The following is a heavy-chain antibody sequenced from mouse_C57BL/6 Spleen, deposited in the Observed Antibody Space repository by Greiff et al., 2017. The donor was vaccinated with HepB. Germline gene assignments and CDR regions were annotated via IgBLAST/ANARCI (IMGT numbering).Heavy chain of an antibody. D-gene: IGHD2-4*01. CDR3: ARAGDYDDYDGYYFDY. V-gene: IGHV14-3*01. CDR2: IDPANGTT. CDR1: GFNIKNTY. J-gene: IGHJ2*01. Sequence: EVKLLESVAELVRPGASVKLSCTASGFNIKNTYMHWVKQRPEQGLEWIGRIDPANGTTKYAPKFQGKATITADTSSNTAYLHLSSLTSEDTAIYYCARAGDYDDYDGYYFDYWGQGTTLTVSS.